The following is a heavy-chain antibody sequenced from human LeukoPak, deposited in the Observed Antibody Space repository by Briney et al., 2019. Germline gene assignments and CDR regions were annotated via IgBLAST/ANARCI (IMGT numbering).Heavy chain of an antibody. CDR2: MNPNSGNT. D-gene: IGHD5-18*01. CDR3: ASGTAMVIYYYGMDV. V-gene: IGHV1-8*01. J-gene: IGHJ6*02. CDR1: GYTFTSYD. Sequence: ASVKVSCKASGYTFTSYDINWVRQATGQGLEWMGWMNPNSGNTGYAQKFQGRVTMTRNTSISTAYMELSSLSSEDTAVYYCASGTAMVIYYYGMDVWGQGTTVTVSS.